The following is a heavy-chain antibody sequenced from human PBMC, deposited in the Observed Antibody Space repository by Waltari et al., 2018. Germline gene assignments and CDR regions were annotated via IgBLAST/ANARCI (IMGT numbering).Heavy chain of an antibody. V-gene: IGHV4-59*11. CDR3: AGSANSSSWYP. D-gene: IGHD6-13*01. CDR2: IYYSGST. Sequence: QVQLQESGPGLVKPSETLSLTCTVSGGSISSHYWSWIRQPPGKGLEWLGYIYYSGSTNYNPSLKSRVTISVDTSKNQFSLKLSSVTAADTAVYYCAGSANSSSWYPWGQGTLVTVSS. CDR1: GGSISSHY. J-gene: IGHJ4*02.